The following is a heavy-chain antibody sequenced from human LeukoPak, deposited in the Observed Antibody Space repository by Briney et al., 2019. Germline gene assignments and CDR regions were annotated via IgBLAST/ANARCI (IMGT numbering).Heavy chain of an antibody. CDR3: ARGWGYGDYERFFGY. J-gene: IGHJ4*02. CDR2: IYTSGST. CDR1: GGSISSGSYY. V-gene: IGHV4-61*02. Sequence: SQTLSLTCTVSGGSISSGSYYWSWIRQPAGKGLEWIGRIYTSGSTNYNPSLKSRVTISVDTSKNQFSLKLSSVTAADTAVYYCARGWGYGDYERFFGYWGQGTLVTVSS. D-gene: IGHD4-17*01.